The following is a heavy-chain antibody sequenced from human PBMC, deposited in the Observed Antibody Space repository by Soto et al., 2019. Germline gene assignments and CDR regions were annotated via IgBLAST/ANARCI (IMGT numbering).Heavy chain of an antibody. Sequence: SQTLSLTCAISGDSVSSNSAAWNWIRQSPSRGLEWLGRTYYRSKWYNDYAVSVKSRITINPDTSKNQFSLQLTAVTPEDTAVYYCARDPNGGWYYYYYGMDVWGQGTTVTVSS. CDR1: GDSVSSNSAA. J-gene: IGHJ6*02. D-gene: IGHD2-8*01. CDR2: TYYRSKWYN. CDR3: ARDPNGGWYYYYYGMDV. V-gene: IGHV6-1*01.